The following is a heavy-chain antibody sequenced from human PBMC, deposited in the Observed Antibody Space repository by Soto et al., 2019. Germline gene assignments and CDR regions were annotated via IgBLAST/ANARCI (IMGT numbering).Heavy chain of an antibody. CDR3: AKPDGGFWSGYPYYFDY. V-gene: IGHV3-23*01. CDR1: GFTFSSYA. D-gene: IGHD3-3*01. Sequence: GGSLRLSCAASGFTFSSYAMSWVRQAPGKGLEWVSAISGSGGSTYYADSVKGRFTISRDNSKNTLYLQMNSLRAEDTAVYYCAKPDGGFWSGYPYYFDYWGQGTLVTVSS. CDR2: ISGSGGST. J-gene: IGHJ4*02.